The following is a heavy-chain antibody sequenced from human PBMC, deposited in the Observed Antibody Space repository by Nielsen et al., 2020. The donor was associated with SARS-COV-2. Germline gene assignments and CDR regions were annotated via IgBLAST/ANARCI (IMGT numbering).Heavy chain of an antibody. CDR2: ISSSSSYI. V-gene: IGHV3-21*01. CDR3: ARGACSSTSCYHYYGMDV. CDR1: GFTFSSYS. J-gene: IGHJ6*02. Sequence: GGSLRLSCAASGFTFSSYSMNWVRQAPGKGLEWVSSISSSSSYIYYADSVKGRFTISRDNAKNSLYLQMNSLRAEDTAVYYCARGACSSTSCYHYYGMDVWGQGTTVTVSS. D-gene: IGHD2-2*01.